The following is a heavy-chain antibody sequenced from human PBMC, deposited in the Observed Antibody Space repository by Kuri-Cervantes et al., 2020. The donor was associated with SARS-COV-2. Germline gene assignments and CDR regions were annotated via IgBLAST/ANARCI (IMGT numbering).Heavy chain of an antibody. CDR1: RLTFTSFA. CDR2: ISYDGNNQ. J-gene: IGHJ1*01. V-gene: IGHV3-30-3*01. Sequence: GESLKISCEASRLTFTSFAMHWVRQAPGKGLEWVAFISYDGNNQYYADSVRGRFSISRDHSMLYPQMNSLRAEDTAVYYCARAASEASMSSRKYFQNWGQGTLVTVSS. CDR3: ARAASEASMSSRKYFQN. D-gene: IGHD2-2*01.